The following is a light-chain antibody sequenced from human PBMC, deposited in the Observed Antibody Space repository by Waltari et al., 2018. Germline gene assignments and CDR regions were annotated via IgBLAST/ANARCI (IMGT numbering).Light chain of an antibody. CDR2: DVT. CDR3: CSFTATHTLL. J-gene: IGLJ2*01. Sequence: QSALTQPASVSGSPGQSITISCTGTNNDVGASKFVSWYQQHPDRAPQLILYDVTERPSGISYRFSGSKSANTASLTISGLLPEDEAIYYCCSFTATHTLLFGGGTTVTVL. CDR1: NNDVGASKF. V-gene: IGLV2-14*03.